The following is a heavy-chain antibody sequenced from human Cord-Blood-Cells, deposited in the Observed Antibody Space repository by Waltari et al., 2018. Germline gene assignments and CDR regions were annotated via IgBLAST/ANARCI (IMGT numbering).Heavy chain of an antibody. CDR1: GGSISSGRYY. D-gene: IGHD3-10*01. Sequence: QVQLQESGPGLVKPSQTLSLTCTVSGGSISSGRYYWSWIRQPAGKGLEWIGYIYTSGSTNYNPSLKSRVTISVDTSKNQFSLKLSSVTAADTAVYYCARESPYGSGSYYFDYWGQGTLVTVSS. CDR2: IYTSGST. V-gene: IGHV4-61*09. J-gene: IGHJ4*02. CDR3: ARESPYGSGSYYFDY.